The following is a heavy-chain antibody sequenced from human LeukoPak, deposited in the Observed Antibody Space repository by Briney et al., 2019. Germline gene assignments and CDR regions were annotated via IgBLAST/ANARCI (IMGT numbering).Heavy chain of an antibody. CDR2: IWFDGSNK. D-gene: IGHD3-22*01. J-gene: IGHJ5*02. Sequence: GGSLRLSFSASGFTFSSDGMHCARQAPGKGLEWVAVIWFDGSNKDYADSVKGRFTISRDNSKNTLYLQMNSLRAEDTAVYYCARGGGPYGSSGYFFNWFDPWGQGTLVTVSS. V-gene: IGHV3-33*01. CDR3: ARGGGPYGSSGYFFNWFDP. CDR1: GFTFSSDG.